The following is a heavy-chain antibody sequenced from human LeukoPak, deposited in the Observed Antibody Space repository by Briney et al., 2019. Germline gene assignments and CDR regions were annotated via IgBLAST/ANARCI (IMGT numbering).Heavy chain of an antibody. V-gene: IGHV5-51*01. CDR1: GYIFTSQW. Sequence: GESLKISCKVSGYIFTSQWIGWVRQMPGKGLEWMGIIYPGDSDTRYSPSFQGQVTISADKSISTAYLQWSSLKASDTAMYYCARRPSGYDYNYFDYWGQGTLVTVSS. CDR2: IYPGDSDT. D-gene: IGHD5-12*01. J-gene: IGHJ4*02. CDR3: ARRPSGYDYNYFDY.